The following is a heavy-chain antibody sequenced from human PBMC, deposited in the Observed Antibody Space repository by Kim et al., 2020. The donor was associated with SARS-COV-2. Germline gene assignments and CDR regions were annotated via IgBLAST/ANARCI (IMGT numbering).Heavy chain of an antibody. Sequence: ASVKVSCKASGYTFTSYAMNWVRQAPGQGLEWMGWINTNTGNPTYAQGFTGRFVFSLDTSVSTAYLQISSLKAEDTAVYYCARGILFDFWSGYPILLNDYWGQGTLVTVSS. CDR1: GYTFTSYA. J-gene: IGHJ4*02. V-gene: IGHV7-4-1*02. CDR2: INTNTGNP. D-gene: IGHD3-3*01. CDR3: ARGILFDFWSGYPILLNDY.